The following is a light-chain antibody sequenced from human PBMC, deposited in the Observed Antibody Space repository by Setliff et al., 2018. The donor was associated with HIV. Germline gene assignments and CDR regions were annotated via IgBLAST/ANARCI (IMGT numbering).Light chain of an antibody. CDR2: SIS. CDR3: LLYYGGAQPWV. CDR1: TGAVTSGYY. Sequence: QAVVPQEPSLTVSPGGTVTLTCASSTGAVTSGYYPNWFQQKPGQAPRVLIYSISNKHSWTPARFSGSLLGGKAALTLSGVQPEDEAEYYCLLYYGGAQPWVFGGGTKVTVL. V-gene: IGLV7-43*01. J-gene: IGLJ3*02.